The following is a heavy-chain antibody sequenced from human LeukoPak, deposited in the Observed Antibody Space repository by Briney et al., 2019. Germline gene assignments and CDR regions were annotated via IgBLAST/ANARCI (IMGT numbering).Heavy chain of an antibody. J-gene: IGHJ4*02. CDR3: ARLGGISGSDYPDD. CDR2: IFYSGNT. V-gene: IGHV4-59*12. CDR1: GVSISSYY. Sequence: PSETLSLTCTVSGVSISSYYWSWIRQPPGKGLEWIGYIFYSGNTIYNPSLRRRVTTSADTTKNHYSLRLSSVTAADTAVYYYARLGGISGSDYPDDWGQGTLVTVSS. D-gene: IGHD1-26*01.